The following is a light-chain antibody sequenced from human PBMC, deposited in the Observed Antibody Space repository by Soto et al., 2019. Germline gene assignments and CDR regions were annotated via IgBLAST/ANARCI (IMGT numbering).Light chain of an antibody. J-gene: IGKJ1*01. CDR2: GAS. Sequence: EIVITDSAASRSGSPGETGTLSCRASQSVSSNLAWYQQKPGQAPRLLIYGASTRATGIPARFSGSGSGTEFTLTISSLQSEDFAVYYCQQYNNWPQTFGQGTKVDIK. V-gene: IGKV3-15*01. CDR1: QSVSSN. CDR3: QQYNNWPQT.